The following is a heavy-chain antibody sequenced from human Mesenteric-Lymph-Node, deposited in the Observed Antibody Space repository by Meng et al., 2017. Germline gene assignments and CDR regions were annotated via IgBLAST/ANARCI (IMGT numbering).Heavy chain of an antibody. CDR3: ARGIGYSGFDY. CDR2: IYYSGST. J-gene: IGHJ4*02. CDR1: GGSISSYY. D-gene: IGHD5-12*01. V-gene: IGHV4-59*08. Sequence: GSLRLSCTVSGGSISSYYWSWIRQPPGKGLEWIGYIYYSGSTNYNPSLKSRVTISVDTSKNQFSLKLSSVTAADTAVYYCARGIGYSGFDYWGQGTLVTVSS.